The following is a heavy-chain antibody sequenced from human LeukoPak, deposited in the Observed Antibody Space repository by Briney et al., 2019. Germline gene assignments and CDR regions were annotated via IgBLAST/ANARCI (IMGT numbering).Heavy chain of an antibody. CDR1: GGSISSGDYY. Sequence: SQTLSLTCTVSGGSISSGDYYWSWLRQPPGKGREWIGYIYYSGSTYYNPSLKSRVTISVDTSKNQFSLKLSSVTAADTAVYYCARAFDLYYFDYWGQGTLVTVSS. CDR3: ARAFDLYYFDY. D-gene: IGHD3-9*01. J-gene: IGHJ4*02. V-gene: IGHV4-30-4*08. CDR2: IYYSGST.